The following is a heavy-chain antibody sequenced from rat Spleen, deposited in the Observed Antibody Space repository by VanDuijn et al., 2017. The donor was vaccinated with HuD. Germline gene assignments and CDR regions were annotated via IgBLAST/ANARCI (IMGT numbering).Heavy chain of an antibody. CDR3: ARSVFDY. CDR1: GFTFSDYY. J-gene: IGHJ2*01. Sequence: EVQLVESGGGLVQPGRSLKLSCAASGFTFSDYYMTWVRQAPKKGLEWVASISYEDGSTYYGDSVKGRFTISRDNAKSTLYLQMDSLRSEDTATYYCARSVFDYWGQGVVVTVSS. CDR2: ISYEDGST. V-gene: IGHV5-22*01.